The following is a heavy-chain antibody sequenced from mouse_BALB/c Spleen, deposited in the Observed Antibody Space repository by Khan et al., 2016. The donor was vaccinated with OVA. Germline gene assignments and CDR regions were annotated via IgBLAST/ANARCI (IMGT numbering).Heavy chain of an antibody. Sequence: QVQLKQSGPGLAAPSQSLSITCPISGFSLTNYGVHWVRQPPGKGLEWLVVIWRDGNTHYNSALKSTLTITKDNSQSQVFLKINSLQTDDTAIYFCARQPYYHYNIMDYWGEGTSVTVSS. D-gene: IGHD2-10*01. CDR3: ARQPYYHYNIMDY. V-gene: IGHV2-6-1*01. J-gene: IGHJ4*01. CDR2: IWRDGNT. CDR1: GFSLTNYG.